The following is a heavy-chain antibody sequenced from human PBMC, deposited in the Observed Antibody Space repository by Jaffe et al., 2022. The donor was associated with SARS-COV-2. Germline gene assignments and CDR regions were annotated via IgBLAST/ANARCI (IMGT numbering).Heavy chain of an antibody. CDR2: INWNGGST. CDR1: GFTFDDYG. Sequence: EVQLVESGGSVVRPGGSLRLSCAASGFTFDDYGMGWVRQVPGKGLEWVSGINWNGGSTGYADSVKGRFTISRDNAKNSLYLQMNNLRVEDTALFYCVRGGLGGNYYYYMDVWGKGTTVTVSS. CDR3: VRGGLGGNYYYYMDV. D-gene: IGHD3-10*01. V-gene: IGHV3-20*04. J-gene: IGHJ6*03.